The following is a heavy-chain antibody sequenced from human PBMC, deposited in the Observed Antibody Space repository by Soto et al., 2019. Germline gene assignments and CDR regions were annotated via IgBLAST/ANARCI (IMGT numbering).Heavy chain of an antibody. Sequence: GASVKVSCKASGYTFTGYYMHWVRQAPGQGLEWMGWINPNSGGTNYAQKFQGRVTMTRDTSISTAYMELSRLRSDDTAVYYCAREEITMIVVVITGFDYWGQGTLVTVSS. CDR1: GYTFTGYY. CDR3: AREEITMIVVVITGFDY. J-gene: IGHJ4*02. D-gene: IGHD3-22*01. V-gene: IGHV1-2*02. CDR2: INPNSGGT.